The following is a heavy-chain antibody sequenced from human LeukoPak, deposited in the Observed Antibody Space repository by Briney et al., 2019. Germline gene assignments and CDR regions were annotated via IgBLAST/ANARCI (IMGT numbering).Heavy chain of an antibody. D-gene: IGHD3-16*02. V-gene: IGHV4-34*01. CDR2: INHSGSA. CDR1: GGSFSGYY. CDR3: ARRTFGGVITY. Sequence: PPETLSLTCAVYGGSFSGYYWSGIRRPPGKGLEWSVGINHSGSANDNPSLKSVETLSVETSKNQCSLRRSSLTAVGTPVYYWARRTFGGVITYWGQGHLVIVSS. J-gene: IGHJ1*01.